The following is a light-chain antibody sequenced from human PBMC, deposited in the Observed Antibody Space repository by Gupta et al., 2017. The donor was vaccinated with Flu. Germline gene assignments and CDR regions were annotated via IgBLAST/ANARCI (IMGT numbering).Light chain of an antibody. CDR1: QSILYSSNNKNY. CDR3: QQYYSTPWA. V-gene: IGKV4-1*01. Sequence: DIVMPQSQDSLAVSLGARATINCKSSQSILYSSNNKNYLAWYQQKPGQPPKLLIYCASTRESGVPDRFSGSGSGTDFTLTISSLQAEDLAVYYCQQYYSTPWAFGQGTKVEIK. J-gene: IGKJ1*01. CDR2: CAS.